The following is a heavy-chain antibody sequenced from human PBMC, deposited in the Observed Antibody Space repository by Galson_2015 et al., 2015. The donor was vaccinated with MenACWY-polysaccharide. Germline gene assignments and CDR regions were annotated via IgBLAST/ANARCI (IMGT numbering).Heavy chain of an antibody. Sequence: SLRLSCAASGLIVSANYMAWFRQPPGKGLEWVSTIYSGGNTYYADSVKGRFTISRDNSKNMVYLQMNSLRAEDTAIYYCAKANSGGICTSGWACWFDPWGQGSLVIVSS. D-gene: IGHD2-15*01. CDR1: GLIVSANY. J-gene: IGHJ5*02. V-gene: IGHV3-53*01. CDR3: AKANSGGICTSGWACWFDP. CDR2: IYSGGNT.